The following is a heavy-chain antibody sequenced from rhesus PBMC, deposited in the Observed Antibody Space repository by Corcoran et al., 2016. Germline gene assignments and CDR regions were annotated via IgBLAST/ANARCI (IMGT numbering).Heavy chain of an antibody. Sequence: QVQLQESGPGLVKPSETLSLTCAVSGGSFSSNWWSWIRQPPGKGLEWLGEINGNSGSTNYAPSLQSRVTISKDASKDRFSLKLSSVTAAGTAVYYCARFECGSWSGGYYFDYWGQGVLVTVSS. V-gene: IGHV4-80*01. D-gene: IGHD6-13*01. CDR1: GGSFSSNW. CDR3: ARFECGSWSGGYYFDY. CDR2: INGNSGST. J-gene: IGHJ4*01.